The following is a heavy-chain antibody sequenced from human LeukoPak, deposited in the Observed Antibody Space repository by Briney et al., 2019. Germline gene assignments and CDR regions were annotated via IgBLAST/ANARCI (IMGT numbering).Heavy chain of an antibody. CDR3: ARGKENYYYYMDV. CDR2: IYYSGST. J-gene: IGHJ6*03. V-gene: IGHV4-59*01. Sequence: SETLSLTCTVSGGPISTYYWSWIRQPPGKGLEWIGYIYYSGSTNYNPSLKSRVTISVDTSKNQFSLKLSSVTAADTAVYYCARGKENYYYYMDVWGKGTTVTVSS. CDR1: GGPISTYY.